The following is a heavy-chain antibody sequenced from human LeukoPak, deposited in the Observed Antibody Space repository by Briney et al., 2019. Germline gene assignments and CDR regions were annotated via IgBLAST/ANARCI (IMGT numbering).Heavy chain of an antibody. J-gene: IGHJ6*04. Sequence: SETLSLTCTVSGGSISSYYWSWIRQPPGKGLEWIGYIYYSGRTKYNPSLKSRVTISVDTSKNQFSLKLSSVTAADTAVYYCARGDHRDYTFYHYFGMAVCGERTTVAVPS. CDR3: ARGDHRDYTFYHYFGMAV. CDR2: IYYSGRT. CDR1: GGSISSYY. V-gene: IGHV4-59*12. D-gene: IGHD4-17*01.